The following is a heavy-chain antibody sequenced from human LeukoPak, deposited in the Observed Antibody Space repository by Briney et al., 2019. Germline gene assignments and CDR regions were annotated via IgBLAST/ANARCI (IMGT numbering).Heavy chain of an antibody. D-gene: IGHD3-10*01. J-gene: IGHJ4*02. V-gene: IGHV3-15*01. CDR2: IKSNTDGGTT. CDR1: GFTFSNAW. Sequence: GGSLRLSCAASGFTFSNAWMSWVRQAPGKGLEWVGRIKSNTDGGTTDYAAPVKGRFTISRDDSKNTLYLQMNSLKTEDTAVYYCTTDNYGSGSYSLSSFDYWGQGTLVTVSS. CDR3: TTDNYGSGSYSLSSFDY.